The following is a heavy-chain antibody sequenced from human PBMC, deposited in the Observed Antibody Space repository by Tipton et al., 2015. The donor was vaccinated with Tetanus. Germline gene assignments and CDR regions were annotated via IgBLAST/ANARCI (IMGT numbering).Heavy chain of an antibody. J-gene: IGHJ4*02. CDR2: IHPSGIT. Sequence: TLSLTCTVSGDSISRVVFYWGWIRQPPGRGLEWIGEIHPSGITTCNPSLESRVTLSQDTSKSQFSLKLNSVTAADTAVYYCARGVDRTKAGIDWGQGTLVTVSS. CDR3: ARGVDRTKAGID. CDR1: GDSISRVVFY. D-gene: IGHD5-12*01. V-gene: IGHV4-39*07.